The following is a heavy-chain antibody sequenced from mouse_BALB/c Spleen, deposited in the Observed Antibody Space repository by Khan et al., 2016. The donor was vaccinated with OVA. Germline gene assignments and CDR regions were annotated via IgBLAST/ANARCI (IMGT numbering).Heavy chain of an antibody. CDR2: IDPFNGGS. J-gene: IGHJ3*01. D-gene: IGHD1-1*01. CDR1: DYSFTTYY. V-gene: IGHV1-31*01. CDR3: TRHGSTSWFAY. Sequence: VQLKQSGPELMKPGASVKISCRASDYSFTTYYIHWVKQSHGKTLEWIGYIDPFNGGSTYNQKFNDTATLTVDKSSSTAYMHLSSLTSEDSAVYYCTRHGSTSWFAYWGQGTLVTVSA.